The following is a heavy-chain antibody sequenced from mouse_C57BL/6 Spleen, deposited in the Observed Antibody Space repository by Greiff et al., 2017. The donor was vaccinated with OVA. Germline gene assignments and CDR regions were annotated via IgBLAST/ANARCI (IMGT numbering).Heavy chain of an antibody. Sequence: LVKPGASVKMSCKASGYTFTDYYMNWVKQSHGKSLEWIGVINPYNGGTSYNQKFKGKATLTVDKSSSTAYMELNSLTSEDSAVYYCARGIWDYYGSSYVEWYFDVWGTGTTVTVSS. V-gene: IGHV1-19*01. D-gene: IGHD1-1*01. CDR1: GYTFTDYY. CDR2: INPYNGGT. J-gene: IGHJ1*03. CDR3: ARGIWDYYGSSYVEWYFDV.